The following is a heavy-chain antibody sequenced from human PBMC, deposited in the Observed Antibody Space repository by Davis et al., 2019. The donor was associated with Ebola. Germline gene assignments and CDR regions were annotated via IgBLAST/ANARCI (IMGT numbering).Heavy chain of an antibody. J-gene: IGHJ4*02. CDR2: IYHSGST. D-gene: IGHD2-2*03. CDR3: ARAANRVWIFYFDY. V-gene: IGHV4-4*02. Sequence: PSETLSLTCAVSFSSFFRINWWSWVRQPPGKGLEWIGEIYHSGSTNSNPSLKSRVTISVDKSKNQFSLKLSSVTAADTAVYYCARAANRVWIFYFDYWGKGKMGTVSS. CDR1: FSSFFRINW.